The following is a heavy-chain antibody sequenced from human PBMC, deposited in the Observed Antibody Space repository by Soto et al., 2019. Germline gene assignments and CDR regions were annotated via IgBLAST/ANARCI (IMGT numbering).Heavy chain of an antibody. D-gene: IGHD3-3*01. J-gene: IGHJ5*02. CDR1: GFSLSTSGAA. Sequence: QINLIESGPTLVKPTQTLTLTCTFSGFSLSTSGAAVGWVRQPPGRALEWLALIYWDGDKRYNASLGNSLTISRYTSMNQVVLPLTTVDPADTATYYCAHRATMTIFGLIIDNGIWFDPWGQGTRVIVSS. V-gene: IGHV2-5*02. CDR3: AHRATMTIFGLIIDNGIWFDP. CDR2: IYWDGDK.